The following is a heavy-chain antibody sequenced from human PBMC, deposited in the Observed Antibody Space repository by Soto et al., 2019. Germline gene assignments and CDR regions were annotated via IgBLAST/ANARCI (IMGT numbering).Heavy chain of an antibody. V-gene: IGHV3-23*01. CDR1: GFTLTRSA. D-gene: IGHD6-19*01. CDR2: ISAGGGGT. CDR3: AKDMGQWVETFDY. J-gene: IGHJ4*01. Sequence: SGGSLRLSCAGSGFTLTRSAVSWVRQAPGKGLEWVSGISAGGGGTYYADSVKGRFTISRDISKNTVYLQMNGLRVEDTAVYYCAKDMGQWVETFDYWRHGTLVTVS.